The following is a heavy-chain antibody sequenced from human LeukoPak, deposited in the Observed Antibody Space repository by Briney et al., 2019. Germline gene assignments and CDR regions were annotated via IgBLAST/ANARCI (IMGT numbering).Heavy chain of an antibody. J-gene: IGHJ5*02. CDR2: ITGYGAT. V-gene: IGHV3-23*01. CDR1: GFAFSNFA. CDR3: AKGAAAGKVDWFDP. D-gene: IGHD6-13*01. Sequence: GGSLRLSCAASGFAFSNFAMMWVRQAPGTGLQWVSTITGYGATFYADSVRGRFTIFRDTSMNTLFLQMNSLGAEDTAVYYCAKGAAAGKVDWFDPWGQGTLVAVSS.